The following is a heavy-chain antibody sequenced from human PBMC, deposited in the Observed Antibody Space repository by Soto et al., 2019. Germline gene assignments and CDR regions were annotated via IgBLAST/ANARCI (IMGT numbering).Heavy chain of an antibody. CDR1: GFTFSTYW. Sequence: EVQLVESGGGLVQPGGSLRLSCAASGFTFSTYWMSWVRQAPGKGLEWVANIKHDGSEKSYVDSVKGRFTISRDNAKNSLFLQMSSLRAEDTAVYYCARERDLAYWGQGALVTVSS. CDR3: ARERDLAY. J-gene: IGHJ4*02. CDR2: IKHDGSEK. V-gene: IGHV3-7*05.